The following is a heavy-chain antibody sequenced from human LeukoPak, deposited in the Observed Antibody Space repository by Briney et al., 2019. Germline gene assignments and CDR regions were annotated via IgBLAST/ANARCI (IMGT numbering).Heavy chain of an antibody. CDR3: ARVNAILTGYHDY. CDR2: TRNRANGYTT. J-gene: IGHJ4*02. Sequence: GGSLRLSCAASGFTFSDHYMDWVRQAPGKGLEWVGRTRNRANGYTTEYAASVKDRFTISRDDLKNSLSLQMNSLKTEDTAVYYCARVNAILTGYHDYWGQGTLVTVSS. CDR1: GFTFSDHY. V-gene: IGHV3-72*01. D-gene: IGHD3-9*01.